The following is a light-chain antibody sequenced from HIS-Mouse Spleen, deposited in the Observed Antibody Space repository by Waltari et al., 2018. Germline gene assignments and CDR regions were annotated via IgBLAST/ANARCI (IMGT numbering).Light chain of an antibody. V-gene: IGLV3-1*01. Sequence: SYELTQPPSVSVSPGQTARITCSGDKSGDKYACWYQQKPGQSPVLVIYQDSKRPSGIPERFSGSNAGNTATLTISGTQAMDEADYYCQAWDSSTAVFGTGTKVTVL. CDR1: KSGDKY. J-gene: IGLJ1*01. CDR2: QDS. CDR3: QAWDSSTAV.